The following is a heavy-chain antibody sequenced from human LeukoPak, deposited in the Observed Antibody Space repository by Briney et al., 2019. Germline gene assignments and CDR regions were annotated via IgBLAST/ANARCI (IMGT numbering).Heavy chain of an antibody. D-gene: IGHD6-13*01. CDR3: ARGSHSSYFDY. CDR1: GFTFSSYG. J-gene: IGHJ4*02. CDR2: IWYDGSNK. Sequence: GGSLRLSCAASGFTFSSYGMHWVRQAPGKGLEWVAVIWYDGSNKYYADSVKGRFTISRDNSKNTLYLQMNSLRAEDTAVYYCARGSHSSYFDYWGQGTLVTVSS. V-gene: IGHV3-33*01.